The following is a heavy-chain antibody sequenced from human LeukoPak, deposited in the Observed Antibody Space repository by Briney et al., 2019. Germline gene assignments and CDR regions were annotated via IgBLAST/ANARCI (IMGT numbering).Heavy chain of an antibody. CDR2: IYYSGST. Sequence: SETLSLTCTVSGGSISSYYWSWIRQPPGKGLEWIGYIYYSGSTNYNPSLESRVTISVDTSKNQFSLKLSSVTAADTAVYYCATYGSGSYAVGYFDYWGQGTLVTVSS. J-gene: IGHJ4*02. CDR3: ATYGSGSYAVGYFDY. D-gene: IGHD3-10*01. V-gene: IGHV4-59*01. CDR1: GGSISSYY.